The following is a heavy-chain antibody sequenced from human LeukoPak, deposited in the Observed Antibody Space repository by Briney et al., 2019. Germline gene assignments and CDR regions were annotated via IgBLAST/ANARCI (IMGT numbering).Heavy chain of an antibody. V-gene: IGHV3-30-3*01. J-gene: IGHJ4*02. CDR3: ASEGRPV. CDR2: ISYDGSNK. CDR1: GFTFNSYA. Sequence: PGRSLRLSCAASGFTFNSYAMHWVRQAPGKGLEWVAVISYDGSNKYYADSVKGRFTISRDNPKNTLYMQMNSLRVEDTAVYYCASEGRPVWGQGTLVTVSS.